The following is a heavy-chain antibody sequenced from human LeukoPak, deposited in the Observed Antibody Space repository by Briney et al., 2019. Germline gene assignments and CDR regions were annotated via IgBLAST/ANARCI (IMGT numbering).Heavy chain of an antibody. V-gene: IGHV3-23*01. D-gene: IGHD6-13*01. CDR1: GFTFSSYA. CDR2: ISGSGGST. J-gene: IGHJ4*02. CDR3: AKATGYSRDLPFDY. Sequence: PGGSLRLSCAASGFTFSSYAMSLVRQAPGKGLEWVSAISGSGGSTYYADSVKGRFTISRDNSKNTLYLQMNSLRAEDTAVYYCAKATGYSRDLPFDYWGQGTLVTVSS.